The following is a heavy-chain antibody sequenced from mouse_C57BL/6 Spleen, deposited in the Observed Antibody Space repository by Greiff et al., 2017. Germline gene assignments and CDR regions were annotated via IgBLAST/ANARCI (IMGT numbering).Heavy chain of an antibody. V-gene: IGHV1-52*01. CDR3: ARDVNYYAMDY. CDR1: GYTFTSYW. Sequence: QVQLQQPGAELVRPGSSVKLSCKASGYTFTSYWMHWVKQRPIQGLEWIGNIDPSDSETHYNQKFKDKATLTVDKSSSTAYMQLSSLTSEDSAVYYCARDVNYYAMDYWGQGTSGTVSS. J-gene: IGHJ4*01. CDR2: IDPSDSET.